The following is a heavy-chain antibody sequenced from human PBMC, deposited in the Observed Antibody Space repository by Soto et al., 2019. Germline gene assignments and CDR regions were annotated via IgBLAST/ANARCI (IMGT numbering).Heavy chain of an antibody. CDR1: GNTFASHG. J-gene: IGHJ4*02. V-gene: IGHV1-18*01. CDR3: ARVDPRGVAVVRDY. D-gene: IGHD3-10*01. Sequence: QVQLVQSGPEVKKPGASVQVSCKASGNTFASHGFSWVRQAPGQGLEWMGWISGFNGQTNYALKFQGRVTLTTDTSTSTAYMELRSLRSDDTAVYFCARVDPRGVAVVRDYWGQGTLVTVSS. CDR2: ISGFNGQT.